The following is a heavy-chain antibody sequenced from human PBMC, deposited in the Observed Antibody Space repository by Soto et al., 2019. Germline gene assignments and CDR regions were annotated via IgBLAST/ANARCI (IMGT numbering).Heavy chain of an antibody. V-gene: IGHV3-23*01. Sequence: EVQLLESGGGLVQPGGSLRLSCAASGFTFNDFAINWVRQTPGKGLEWVSVISATGDTTYNADSVKGRFTISRDNSKNTLYLQMNSLRAEDTAVYYCARDGCSSTSCSYYYYYYGMDVWGQGTTVTVSS. CDR2: ISATGDTT. CDR1: GFTFNDFA. J-gene: IGHJ6*02. D-gene: IGHD2-2*01. CDR3: ARDGCSSTSCSYYYYYYGMDV.